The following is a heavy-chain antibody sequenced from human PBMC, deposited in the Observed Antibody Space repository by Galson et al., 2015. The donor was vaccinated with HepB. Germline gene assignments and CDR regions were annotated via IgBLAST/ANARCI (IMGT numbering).Heavy chain of an antibody. V-gene: IGHV7-4-1*02. CDR2: INTNTGNP. J-gene: IGHJ6*02. CDR3: ARGGGGLPGIAAAGSYYYYGMDV. CDR1: GYTFTSYA. Sequence: SVKVSCKASGYTFTSYAMNWVRQAPGQGLEWMGWINTNTGNPTYAQGFTGRFVFSSDTSVSTAYLQISSLKAEDTAVYYCARGGGGLPGIAAAGSYYYYGMDVWGQGTTVTVSS. D-gene: IGHD6-13*01.